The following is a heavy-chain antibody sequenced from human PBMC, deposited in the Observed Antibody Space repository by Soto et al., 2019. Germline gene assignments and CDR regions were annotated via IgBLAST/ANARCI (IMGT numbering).Heavy chain of an antibody. Sequence: EVQLVESGGGLVKPGGSLRLSCAASGFTFSSYSMNWVRQAPGKGLEWVSSISSSSSYIYYADSVKGRFTISRDNAKNSPLFENDRLGAGDTGGDLLAAIGGAGVGNYFWGQGTLVTVSS. CDR2: ISSSSSYI. V-gene: IGHV3-21*04. D-gene: IGHD6-25*01. J-gene: IGHJ4*02. CDR1: GFTFSSYS. CDR3: AAIGGAGVGNYF.